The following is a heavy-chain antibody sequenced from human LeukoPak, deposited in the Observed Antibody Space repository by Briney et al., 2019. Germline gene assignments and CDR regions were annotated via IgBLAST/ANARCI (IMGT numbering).Heavy chain of an antibody. Sequence: PGGSLRLSCAASGFTFSSYWMHWVRQAPGKGLVWVSRINSDGSSTSYADSVKGRFTISRDNAKNTLYLQMNSLRAEDTAVYYCASFWSGYSYYYMDVWGKGTTVTVSS. CDR1: GFTFSSYW. J-gene: IGHJ6*03. CDR2: INSDGSST. CDR3: ASFWSGYSYYYMDV. D-gene: IGHD3-3*01. V-gene: IGHV3-74*01.